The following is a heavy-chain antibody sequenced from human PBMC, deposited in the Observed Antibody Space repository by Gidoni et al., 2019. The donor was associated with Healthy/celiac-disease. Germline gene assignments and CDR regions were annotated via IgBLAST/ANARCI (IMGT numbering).Heavy chain of an antibody. CDR1: GGSIGTYY. Sequence: PGLVKPSETLSLTCTVPGGSIGTYYGSWIRQPPGKGLEWIGCIYYSSSTNYNPSLKSRVTISIDTSKNQFSLKVRSGTAADTAVYYCAREGDSGSGSYDHWGQGTLVTVSS. D-gene: IGHD3-10*01. V-gene: IGHV4-59*01. J-gene: IGHJ5*02. CDR2: IYYSSST. CDR3: AREGDSGSGSYDH.